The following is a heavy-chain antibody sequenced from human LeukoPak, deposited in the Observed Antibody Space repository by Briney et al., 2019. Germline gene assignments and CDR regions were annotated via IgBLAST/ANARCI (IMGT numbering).Heavy chain of an antibody. Sequence: HRGVSLRLSCAASGFTFSSYGMHWVRQAPGRGLEWVAAISYDGSSKYYADSVKGRFSVSRDNSKNTLYLQMSSLRPEDTAVYYCARDHQLQNGNWFDPWGQGTLATVSS. CDR1: GFTFSSYG. J-gene: IGHJ5*02. CDR3: ARDHQLQNGNWFDP. CDR2: ISYDGSSK. D-gene: IGHD2-2*01. V-gene: IGHV3-30*03.